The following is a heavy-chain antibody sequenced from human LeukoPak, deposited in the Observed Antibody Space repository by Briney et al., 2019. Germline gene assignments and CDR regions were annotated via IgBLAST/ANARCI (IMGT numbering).Heavy chain of an antibody. D-gene: IGHD1-26*01. Sequence: GASVKVSCKASGGTFSSYAISWVRQAPGQGLECMGRIIPILGIANYAQKFQGRVTITADKSTSTAYMELSSLRSEDTAVYYCARPIVGATTWDLDYWGQGTLVTVSS. CDR2: IIPILGIA. CDR1: GGTFSSYA. CDR3: ARPIVGATTWDLDY. V-gene: IGHV1-69*04. J-gene: IGHJ4*02.